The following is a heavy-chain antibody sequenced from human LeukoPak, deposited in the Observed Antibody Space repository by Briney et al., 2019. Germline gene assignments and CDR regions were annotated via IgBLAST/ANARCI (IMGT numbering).Heavy chain of an antibody. Sequence: GSLRLSCAASGFTVSSSYMSWVRQAPGKGLEWVSAISGSGGSTYYADSVKGRFTISGDNSKNTLYLQMNSLRAEDTAVYYCAKDRLTRTKYSSGWPLDYWGQGTLVTVSS. CDR2: ISGSGGST. CDR3: AKDRLTRTKYSSGWPLDY. CDR1: GFTVSSSY. J-gene: IGHJ4*02. V-gene: IGHV3-23*01. D-gene: IGHD6-19*01.